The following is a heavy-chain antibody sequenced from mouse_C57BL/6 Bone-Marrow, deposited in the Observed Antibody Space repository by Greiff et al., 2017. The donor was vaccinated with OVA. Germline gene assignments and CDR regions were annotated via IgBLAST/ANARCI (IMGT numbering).Heavy chain of an antibody. CDR2: IDRENGDT. V-gene: IGHV14-4*01. J-gene: IGHJ4*01. CDR1: GFNIKDDY. D-gene: IGHD1-1*01. CDR3: TTLSHAMDY. Sequence: VQLQQSGAELVRPGASVKLSCTASGFNIKDDYMHWVKQRPEQGLEWIGWIDRENGDTDYASTFQGKATITADTSSNTAYLQLSSLTSEDTAVYYCTTLSHAMDYWGQGTSVTVSS.